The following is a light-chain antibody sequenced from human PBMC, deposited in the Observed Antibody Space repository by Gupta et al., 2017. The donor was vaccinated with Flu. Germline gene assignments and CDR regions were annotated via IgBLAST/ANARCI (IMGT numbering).Light chain of an antibody. Sequence: EIVITQSPATLSVSPGESATLSCRASQSVSSNLAWYQQKPGQAPRLLIYGASTRATGIPARFSGSGSGTEFTLTISSLQSEDFAVYYCQQYNNWPGTFGQGTKVEIK. CDR2: GAS. J-gene: IGKJ1*01. V-gene: IGKV3-15*01. CDR1: QSVSSN. CDR3: QQYNNWPGT.